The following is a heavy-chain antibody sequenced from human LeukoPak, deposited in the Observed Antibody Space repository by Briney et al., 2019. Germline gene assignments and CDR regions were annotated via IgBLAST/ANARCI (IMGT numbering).Heavy chain of an antibody. J-gene: IGHJ6*02. Sequence: SETLSLTCAVSGGSISSNIWWTWARQPPGKGLEWIGEIFHSGSPNYTPSLKSRVTISVDKSKNQFSLKLSSVTAADTAVYYCARRTTFPVVGMDVWGQGTTVTVFS. CDR3: ARRTTFPVVGMDV. D-gene: IGHD1-7*01. V-gene: IGHV4-4*02. CDR1: GGSISSNIW. CDR2: IFHSGSP.